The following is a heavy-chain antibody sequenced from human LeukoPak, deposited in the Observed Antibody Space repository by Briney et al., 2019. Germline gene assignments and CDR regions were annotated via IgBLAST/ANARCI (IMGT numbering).Heavy chain of an antibody. CDR2: IIPIFGTA. D-gene: IGHD3-3*01. CDR3: AGAARLRFLEWFYAY. CDR1: GGTFSSYA. V-gene: IGHV1-69*13. Sequence: ASVKVSCKASGGTFSSYAISWVRQAPGQGLEWMGGIIPIFGTANYAQKFQGRVTITADESTSTAYMELSSLRSEDTAVYYCAGAARLRFLEWFYAYWGQGTLVTVSS. J-gene: IGHJ4*02.